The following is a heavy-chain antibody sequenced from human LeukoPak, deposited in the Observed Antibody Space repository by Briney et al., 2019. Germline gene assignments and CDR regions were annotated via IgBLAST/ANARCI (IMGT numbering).Heavy chain of an antibody. CDR3: TREEVDVFDI. J-gene: IGHJ3*02. V-gene: IGHV3-23*01. CDR1: GFTFSSCA. CDR2: ISGSGGST. Sequence: GGSLRLSCAAFGFTFSSCAMSWVRQAPGKGLEWVSAISGSGGSTYYADSVKGRFTISRDNSKNSLYLQMNSLRAEDTAVYYCTREEVDVFDIWGQGTMVTVSS. D-gene: IGHD1-26*01.